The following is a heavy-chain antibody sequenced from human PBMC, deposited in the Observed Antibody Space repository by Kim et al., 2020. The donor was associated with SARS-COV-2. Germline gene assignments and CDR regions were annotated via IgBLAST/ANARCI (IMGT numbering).Heavy chain of an antibody. Sequence: YNPALKSRVTISVDTSKNQFSLKLSSVTAADTAVYYCARIKYSGYGGNDYWGQGTLVTVSS. J-gene: IGHJ4*02. CDR3: ARIKYSGYGGNDY. D-gene: IGHD5-12*01. V-gene: IGHV4-34*01.